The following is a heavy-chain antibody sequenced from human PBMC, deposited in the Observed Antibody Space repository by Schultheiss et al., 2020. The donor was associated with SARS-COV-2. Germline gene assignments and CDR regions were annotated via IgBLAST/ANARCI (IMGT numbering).Heavy chain of an antibody. Sequence: GGSLRLSCAASGFTFSSYAMSWVRQAPGKGLEWVSAISGSGGSTYYADSVKGRFTISRDNSKNTLYLQMNSLRAEDTAVYYCARGVAVAGTSRSDYWSKGTLVTVSS. CDR2: ISGSGGST. D-gene: IGHD6-19*01. V-gene: IGHV3-23*01. CDR1: GFTFSSYA. CDR3: ARGVAVAGTSRSDY. J-gene: IGHJ4*02.